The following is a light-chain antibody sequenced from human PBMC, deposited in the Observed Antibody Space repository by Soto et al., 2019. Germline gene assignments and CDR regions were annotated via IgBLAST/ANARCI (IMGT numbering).Light chain of an antibody. J-gene: IGLJ1*01. CDR2: DVS. Sequence: QSVLTQPPSVSGSPGQSVAISCTGTSSDVGNYNRVSWYQQPPGTAPRLMIYDVSNRPSGVPDRFSGSKSGNTASLTISGLQADDEADYDCSSHTTSSTYVFGTGTKVTVL. V-gene: IGLV2-18*02. CDR3: SSHTTSSTYV. CDR1: SSDVGNYNR.